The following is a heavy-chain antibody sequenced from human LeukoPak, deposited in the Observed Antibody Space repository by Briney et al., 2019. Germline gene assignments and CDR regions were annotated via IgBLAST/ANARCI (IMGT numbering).Heavy chain of an antibody. CDR3: ARAIRGSKIASRYYYYYMDV. Sequence: GASVKVSCKASGYTFTGYYMHWVRQAPGQGLEWMGGIIPTFDTTNYAQKFQGRVTIIADKSTSTAYMELYSLRSEDTAVYYCARAIRGSKIASRYYYYYMDVWGKGTTVTVSS. V-gene: IGHV1-69*06. D-gene: IGHD3-10*01. J-gene: IGHJ6*03. CDR2: IIPTFDTT. CDR1: GYTFTGYY.